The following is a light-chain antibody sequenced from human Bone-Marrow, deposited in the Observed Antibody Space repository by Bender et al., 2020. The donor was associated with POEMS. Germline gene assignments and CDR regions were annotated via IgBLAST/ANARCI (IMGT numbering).Light chain of an antibody. CDR2: DVR. Sequence: QSALTQPASVSGSPGQSITLSCTGTDSDVAMFNLVSWYQQSPGKAPRLIIFDVRNRPSGVSDRFSGSKSANTASLTISGLQDEDEADYYCCSYAGVGFFGTGTKVTVL. CDR3: CSYAGVGF. J-gene: IGLJ1*01. CDR1: DSDVAMFNL. V-gene: IGLV2-23*02.